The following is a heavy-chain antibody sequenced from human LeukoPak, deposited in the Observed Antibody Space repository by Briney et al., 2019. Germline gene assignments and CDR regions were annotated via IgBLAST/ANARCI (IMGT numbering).Heavy chain of an antibody. Sequence: ASVKVSCKASGYTFANYYVNWVRQAPGQGLEWMGIINPSGYTSYAQKFQGRVTVTRDTSTDTLYMELSSLRAEDTAVYYCARDQWYDDPGRIRPHYYYTDVWGKGTTVTVSS. V-gene: IGHV1-46*01. CDR1: GYTFANYY. D-gene: IGHD3-3*01. CDR2: INPSGYT. J-gene: IGHJ6*03. CDR3: ARDQWYDDPGRIRPHYYYTDV.